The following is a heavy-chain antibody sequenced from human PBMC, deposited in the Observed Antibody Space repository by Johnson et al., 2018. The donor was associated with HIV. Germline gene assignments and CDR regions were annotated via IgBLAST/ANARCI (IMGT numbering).Heavy chain of an antibody. J-gene: IGHJ3*02. V-gene: IGHV3-11*01. CDR2: ISSSGSTI. D-gene: IGHD3-3*01. CDR1: GFTFSDYY. CDR3: ARDLRVVDIGHYAFGI. Sequence: QVQLVESGGGLVKPGGSLRLSCVASGFTFSDYYMSWIRQAPGKGLEWVSYISSSGSTIYYADSVKGRFTISRDNAKNSLYLQMNSLRADDTALYYCARDLRVVDIGHYAFGIWGQGTLVTVSS.